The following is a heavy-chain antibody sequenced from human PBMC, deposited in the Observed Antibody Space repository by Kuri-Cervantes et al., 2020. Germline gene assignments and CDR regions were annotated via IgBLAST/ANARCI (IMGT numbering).Heavy chain of an antibody. Sequence: ASVKVSCKASGYTLTELSMHWVRQAPGKGLEWMGGFDPEDGETIYAQRFQGRVTMTGDTSTDTAYMELSSLRSEDTAVYYCATPDPYYYDSSGSDVVRYWGQGTLVTVSS. V-gene: IGHV1-24*01. CDR2: FDPEDGET. D-gene: IGHD3-22*01. J-gene: IGHJ4*02. CDR3: ATPDPYYYDSSGSDVVRY. CDR1: GYTLTELS.